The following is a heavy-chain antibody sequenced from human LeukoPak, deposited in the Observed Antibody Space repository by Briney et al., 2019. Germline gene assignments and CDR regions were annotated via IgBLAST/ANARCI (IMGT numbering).Heavy chain of an antibody. J-gene: IGHJ6*02. V-gene: IGHV3-30-3*01. CDR2: ISYDGSNK. D-gene: IGHD5-18*01. CDR3: ARVDTAWDYYYYGMDV. Sequence: PGGSLRLSCAASGFTFSSYAMHWVRQAPGKGLEWVAVISYDGSNKYYADSVKGRFTISRDNSKNTLYLQMNSLRAEDTAVYYCARVDTAWDYYYYGMDVWGQGRTVTVSS. CDR1: GFTFSSYA.